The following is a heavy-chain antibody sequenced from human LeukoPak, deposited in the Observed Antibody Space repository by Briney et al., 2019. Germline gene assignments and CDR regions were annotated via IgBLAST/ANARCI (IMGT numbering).Heavy chain of an antibody. CDR2: ISGSGGST. CDR3: ANLGESSGWYDYFDY. J-gene: IGHJ4*02. CDR1: GFTFSSYA. D-gene: IGHD6-19*01. Sequence: GGSLRLSCAASGFTFSSYAMSWVRQAPGKGLEWVSAISGSGGSTYYADSVKGRFTISRDNSKNTLYLQMNSLRAEDTAVYYCANLGESSGWYDYFDYWGQGTLVTASS. V-gene: IGHV3-23*01.